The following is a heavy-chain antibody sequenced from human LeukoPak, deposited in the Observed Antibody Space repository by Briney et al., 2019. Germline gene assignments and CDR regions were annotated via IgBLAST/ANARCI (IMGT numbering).Heavy chain of an antibody. Sequence: SETLSLTCAVYGGSFSGYYWSWIRQPPGKGLGWIGEINHSGSTNYNPSLKSRVTISVGTSKNQFSLKLSSVTAADTAVYYCARGGGDYDYVWGSYRLGYYYYYMDVWGKGTTVTVSS. CDR3: ARGGGDYDYVWGSYRLGYYYYYMDV. CDR1: GGSFSGYY. J-gene: IGHJ6*03. V-gene: IGHV4-34*01. D-gene: IGHD3-16*02. CDR2: INHSGST.